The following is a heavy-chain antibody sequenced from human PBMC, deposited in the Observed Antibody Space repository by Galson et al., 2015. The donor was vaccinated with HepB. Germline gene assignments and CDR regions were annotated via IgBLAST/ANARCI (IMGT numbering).Heavy chain of an antibody. CDR2: TYYRAKWYT. D-gene: IGHD2-15*01. V-gene: IGHV6-1*01. Sequence: FAIFGDSVSSNSAAWNWIRHSPSRGLEWLGRTYYRAKWYTDYGVSVKSRITINTDTSKNQFSLQLTSVTPEDTAVYYCARVAGTIYYYAMDVWAKGPRSSSP. CDR1: GDSVSSNSAA. J-gene: IGHJ6*02. CDR3: ARVAGTIYYYAMDV.